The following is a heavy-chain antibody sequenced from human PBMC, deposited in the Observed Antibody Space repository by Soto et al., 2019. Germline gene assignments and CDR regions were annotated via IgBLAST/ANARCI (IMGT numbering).Heavy chain of an antibody. CDR2: ISYDGSNK. J-gene: IGHJ4*02. D-gene: IGHD3-10*01. CDR3: AREGQYYYGPASHFDY. V-gene: IGHV3-30-3*01. CDR1: GFTFSSYA. Sequence: QVQLVESGGGVVQPGRSLRRSCAASGFTFSSYAMHWVRQAPGKGLEWVAVISYDGSNKYYADSVKGRFTISRDNSKNTLYLQMISLRAEDTAVYYCAREGQYYYGPASHFDYWGQGTLVTVSS.